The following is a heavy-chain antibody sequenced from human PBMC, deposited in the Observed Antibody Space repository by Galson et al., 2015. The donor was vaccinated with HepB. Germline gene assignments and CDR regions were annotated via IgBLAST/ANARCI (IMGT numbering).Heavy chain of an antibody. D-gene: IGHD3-9*01. V-gene: IGHV5-51*01. CDR1: GYSFTSYW. Sequence: QSGAEVKKPGESLKISCKGSGYSFTSYWIGWVRQMPGKGLEWMGIIYPGDSDTRYSPSFQGQVTISADKSISTAYLQWSSLKASDTAMYYCATLAEDILTGTNMGRREFDYWGQGTLVTVSS. CDR3: ATLAEDILTGTNMGRREFDY. CDR2: IYPGDSDT. J-gene: IGHJ4*02.